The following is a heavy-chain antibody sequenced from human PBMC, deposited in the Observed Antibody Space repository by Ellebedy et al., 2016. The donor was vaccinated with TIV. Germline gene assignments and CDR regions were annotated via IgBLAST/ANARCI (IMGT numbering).Heavy chain of an antibody. Sequence: SETLSLTCTVSGGSVSSSPYYRGWIRQPPGKGLEWIGNIFDTGSTYFNPYLKSRVIISVDTSKNQFSLKLSSVTAADTAVYYCARSLLIFTFDKCYFDLWGRGTLVTVSS. CDR2: IFDTGST. J-gene: IGHJ2*01. CDR1: GGSVSSSPYY. CDR3: ARSLLIFTFDKCYFDL. D-gene: IGHD3/OR15-3a*01. V-gene: IGHV4-39*01.